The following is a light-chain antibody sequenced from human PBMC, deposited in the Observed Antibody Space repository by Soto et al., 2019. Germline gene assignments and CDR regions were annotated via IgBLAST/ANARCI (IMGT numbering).Light chain of an antibody. CDR2: EVS. V-gene: IGLV2-14*01. CDR3: TSYTSSSTVV. Sequence: QSALTQPAPVSGSPGQSITIYCTGTGSDVGGYNYVSWYQQHTGKAPKLMFYEVSNRPSGVSNRFSGAKSGNTASLTISGLQAEDEADYYCTSYTSSSTVVFGVGTKLTVL. CDR1: GSDVGGYNY. J-gene: IGLJ2*01.